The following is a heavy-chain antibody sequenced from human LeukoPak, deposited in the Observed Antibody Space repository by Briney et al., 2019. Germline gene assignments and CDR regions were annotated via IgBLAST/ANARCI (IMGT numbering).Heavy chain of an antibody. J-gene: IGHJ5*02. Sequence: SETLSLTCAVYGGSFSGYYWSWIRQPPGKGLEWIGEINHSGSTNYNPSLKSRVTISVDTSKNQFSLKLSSVTAADTAVYYCARLGGLRYFDWLKPRFDPWGQGTLVTVSS. CDR3: ARLGGLRYFDWLKPRFDP. V-gene: IGHV4-34*01. CDR2: INHSGST. CDR1: GGSFSGYY. D-gene: IGHD3-9*01.